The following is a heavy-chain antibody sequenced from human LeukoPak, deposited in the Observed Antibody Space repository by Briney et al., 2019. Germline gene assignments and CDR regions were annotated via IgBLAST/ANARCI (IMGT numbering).Heavy chain of an antibody. Sequence: PGGSLRFSCAASGFTVSNNYMSWVRQAPGKGLEWVSLIYSGGSTYYADSVKGRFTISRDNSKNTLFLQMNSLRVEDTAVYYCATYSSLDYWGQGILVTVSS. CDR2: IYSGGST. CDR3: ATYSSLDY. V-gene: IGHV3-53*01. J-gene: IGHJ4*02. D-gene: IGHD3-22*01. CDR1: GFTVSNNY.